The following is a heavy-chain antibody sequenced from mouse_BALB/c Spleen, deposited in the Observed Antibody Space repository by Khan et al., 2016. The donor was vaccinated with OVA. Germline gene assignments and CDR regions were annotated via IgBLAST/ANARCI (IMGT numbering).Heavy chain of an antibody. V-gene: IGHV5-6*01. J-gene: IGHJ3*01. Sequence: EVELVESGGDLVKPGGSLKLSCAASGFTFSSYSMSWVRQTPDKRLECVASISSGGDYTYYPDSVKGRFNISRDNAKNTLYLQMSDLKSEDTAMYYCADHLTGSFAYGGQGTLVTVSA. CDR3: ADHLTGSFAY. CDR2: ISSGGDYT. D-gene: IGHD4-1*01. CDR1: GFTFSSYS.